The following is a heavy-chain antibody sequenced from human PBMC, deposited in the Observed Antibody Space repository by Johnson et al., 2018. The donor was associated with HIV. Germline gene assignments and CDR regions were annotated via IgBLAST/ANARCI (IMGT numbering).Heavy chain of an antibody. CDR1: GFTVSSNY. J-gene: IGHJ3*02. CDR3: AREVSLNVPPHPSRLGYCSGGICYGDAFDI. Sequence: VQLVESGGGLIQPGGSLRLSCAASGFTVSSNYMSWVRQAPGKGLEWVSVIYSGGSTYYADSVKGRFTISRDNSKNTLYLQMNSLRAEDTAVYYCAREVSLNVPPHPSRLGYCSGGICYGDAFDIWGQGTMVTVSS. V-gene: IGHV3-53*01. D-gene: IGHD2-15*01. CDR2: IYSGGST.